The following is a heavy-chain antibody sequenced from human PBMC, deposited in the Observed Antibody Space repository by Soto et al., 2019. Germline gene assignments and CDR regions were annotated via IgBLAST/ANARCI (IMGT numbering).Heavy chain of an antibody. CDR3: ARDSGWFDP. Sequence: QLQLHESGPGLVRPSETLSLTCTVSGGSIRISDYFWGWIRQPPGKTLEWIASVYHSGSTYYNPSLKSRVTISVDTSNTRFALSPNSVTAADTAVYYCARDSGWFDPWGQGTLVTVSS. CDR1: GGSIRISDYF. J-gene: IGHJ5*02. CDR2: VYHSGST. D-gene: IGHD7-27*01. V-gene: IGHV4-39*01.